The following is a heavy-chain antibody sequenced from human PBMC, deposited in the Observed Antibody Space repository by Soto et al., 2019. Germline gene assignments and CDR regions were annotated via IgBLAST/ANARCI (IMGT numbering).Heavy chain of an antibody. V-gene: IGHV1-69*01. CDR2: IIPIFGTA. J-gene: IGHJ6*02. CDR1: GGTFSSYA. CDR3: ARDRHDSSGYLPYYGMDV. D-gene: IGHD3-22*01. Sequence: QVQLVQSGAEVKKPGSSVKVSCKASGGTFSSYAISWVRQAPGQGLEWMGGIIPIFGTANYAQKFQGRVTITADESTSTDYMELSSLRSEDTAVYYCARDRHDSSGYLPYYGMDVWGQGTTVTVSS.